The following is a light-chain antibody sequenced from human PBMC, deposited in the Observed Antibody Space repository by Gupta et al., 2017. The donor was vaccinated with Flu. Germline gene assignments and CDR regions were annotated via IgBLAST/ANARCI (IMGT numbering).Light chain of an antibody. Sequence: QSALTQPASVSGSSGQSLTISCTGTSSDVGGYNYVSWYQQHPGKAPKLMIYEVSNRPSGVSNRFSGSKPGNTASLTISGLQAEDEADYYCSSYTSSSTLVFGGGTKLTVL. CDR2: EVS. V-gene: IGLV2-14*01. J-gene: IGLJ3*02. CDR1: SSDVGGYNY. CDR3: SSYTSSSTLV.